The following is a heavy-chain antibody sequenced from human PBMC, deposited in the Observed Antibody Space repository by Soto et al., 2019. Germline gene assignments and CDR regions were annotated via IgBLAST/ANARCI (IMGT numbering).Heavy chain of an antibody. CDR1: GGSINSYF. Sequence: SETLSLTCTVSGGSINSYFWSWVRQPPGKGLEWIGYIYHSGSTFYNPSLKSRLTLSLDTSNNQFSLRLSSVTPVDTAVYYCTSRAHDFWGPGTLVTVSS. V-gene: IGHV4-59*01. J-gene: IGHJ4*02. CDR2: IYHSGST. CDR3: TSRAHDF. D-gene: IGHD3-3*01.